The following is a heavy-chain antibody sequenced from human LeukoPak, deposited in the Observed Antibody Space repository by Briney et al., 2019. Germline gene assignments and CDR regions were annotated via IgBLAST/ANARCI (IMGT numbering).Heavy chain of an antibody. J-gene: IGHJ4*02. CDR2: IYYSGST. V-gene: IGHV4-59*01. CDR3: ARSRVFYGTFDY. Sequence: SETLSLTCTVSGGSISSYYWSWIRQPPGEGLEWIGYIYYSGSTNYNPSLKSRVTISVDTSKNQFSLKLSSVTAADTAVYYCARSRVFYGTFDYWGQGTLVTVSS. CDR1: GGSISSYY. D-gene: IGHD4-17*01.